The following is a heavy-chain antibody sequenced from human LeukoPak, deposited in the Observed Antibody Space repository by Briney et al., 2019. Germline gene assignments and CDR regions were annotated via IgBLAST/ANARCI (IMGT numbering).Heavy chain of an antibody. CDR1: GFTFSSYS. V-gene: IGHV3-48*02. CDR2: ISSSSSTI. CDR3: ARDLRYDSSGYPDY. J-gene: IGHJ4*02. D-gene: IGHD3-22*01. Sequence: PGGSLRLSCAASGFTFSSYSMNWVRQAPGKGLEWVSYISSSSSTIYYADSVKGRFTICRDNAKNSLYLQMNSLRDEDTAVYYCARDLRYDSSGYPDYWGQGTLVTVSS.